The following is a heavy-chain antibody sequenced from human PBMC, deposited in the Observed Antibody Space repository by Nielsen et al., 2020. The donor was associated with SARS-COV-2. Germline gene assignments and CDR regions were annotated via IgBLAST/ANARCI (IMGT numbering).Heavy chain of an antibody. CDR3: ARVTYYSDSSGYNDAFDI. V-gene: IGHV1-2*06. J-gene: IGHJ3*02. D-gene: IGHD3-22*01. CDR2: IDPNSGGT. CDR1: GYTFTAYY. Sequence: ASVKVSCKASGYTFTAYYLHWVRQAPGQGLEWMGRIDPNSGGTNYAQKFQGRVTITRDTSASTAYMELSSLRSEDTAVYYCARVTYYSDSSGYNDAFDIWGQGTMVTVSS.